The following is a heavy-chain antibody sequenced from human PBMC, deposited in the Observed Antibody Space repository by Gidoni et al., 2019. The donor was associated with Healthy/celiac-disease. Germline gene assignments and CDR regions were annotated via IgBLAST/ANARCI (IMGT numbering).Heavy chain of an antibody. V-gene: IGHV4-34*01. J-gene: IGHJ4*02. D-gene: IGHD5-12*01. CDR3: ARGRDGYKTAKNFDY. Sequence: QVQLQQWGAGLLKPSETLSLTCAVYGGSFSGYYWSWIRQPPGKGLEWIGETNHSGSTNYNPSLKSRVTISVDTSKNQFSLKLSSVTAADTAVYYCARGRDGYKTAKNFDYWGQGTLVTVSS. CDR2: TNHSGST. CDR1: GGSFSGYY.